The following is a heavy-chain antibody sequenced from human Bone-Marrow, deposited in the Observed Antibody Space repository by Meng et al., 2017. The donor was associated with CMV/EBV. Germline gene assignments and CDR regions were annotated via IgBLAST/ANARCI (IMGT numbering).Heavy chain of an antibody. CDR1: GFTFSSYD. D-gene: IGHD3-3*01. V-gene: IGHV3-13*01. Sequence: GESLKISCAASGFTFSSYDMHWVRQATGKGLEWVSAIGTAGDTYYPGSVKGRFTISRENAKNSLYLQMNSLRAGDTAVYYCARVPPVLRSLGGAFDIWGQGTMVTVSS. J-gene: IGHJ3*02. CDR2: IGTAGDT. CDR3: ARVPPVLRSLGGAFDI.